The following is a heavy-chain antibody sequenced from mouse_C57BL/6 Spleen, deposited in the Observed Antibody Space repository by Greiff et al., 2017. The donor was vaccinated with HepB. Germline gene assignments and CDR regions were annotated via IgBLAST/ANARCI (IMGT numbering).Heavy chain of an antibody. Sequence: QVQLQQSGPELVKPGASVKISCKASGYAFSSSWMNWVKQRPGKGLEWIGRIYPGDGDTNYNGKFKGKATLTADKSSSTAYMQLSSLTSEDSAVYFCARGSYGSSYGYWGQGTTLTVSS. CDR1: GYAFSSSW. CDR3: ARGSYGSSYGY. J-gene: IGHJ2*01. CDR2: IYPGDGDT. V-gene: IGHV1-82*01. D-gene: IGHD1-1*01.